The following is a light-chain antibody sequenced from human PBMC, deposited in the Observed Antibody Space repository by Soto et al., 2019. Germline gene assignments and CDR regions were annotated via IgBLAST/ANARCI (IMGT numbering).Light chain of an antibody. V-gene: IGLV4-69*02. Sequence: QSVLTQSPSASASLGASVKLTCTLSSGHSTYAIAWHQQQPEKGPRFLMRLNSDGTYTRGDEIPDRFAGSSSGTERYLSISSLRSEDEGDYYCQTWGTGFWMFGGGTQLTVL. J-gene: IGLJ7*01. CDR3: QTWGTGFWM. CDR1: SGHSTYA. CDR2: LNSDGTY.